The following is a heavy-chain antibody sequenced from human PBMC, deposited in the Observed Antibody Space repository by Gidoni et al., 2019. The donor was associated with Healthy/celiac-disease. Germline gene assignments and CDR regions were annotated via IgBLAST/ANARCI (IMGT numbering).Heavy chain of an antibody. D-gene: IGHD3-10*01. Sequence: QVQLQQWGAGLLKLSETLSLTCAVYGGSFSGYYWSWIRQPPGKGLEWIGEINHSGSTNYNPSLKSRVTISVDTSKNQFSLKLSSVTAADTAVYDCARGRRTTVRGVIITTEFDPWGQGTLVTVSS. CDR2: INHSGST. V-gene: IGHV4-34*01. CDR3: ARGRRTTVRGVIITTEFDP. J-gene: IGHJ5*02. CDR1: GGSFSGYY.